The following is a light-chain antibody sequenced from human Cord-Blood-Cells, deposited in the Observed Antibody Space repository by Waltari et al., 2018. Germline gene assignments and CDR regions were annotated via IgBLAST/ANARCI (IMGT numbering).Light chain of an antibody. V-gene: IGKV3-11*01. J-gene: IGKJ5*01. CDR2: DAS. CDR1: QSVSSN. Sequence: EIVMTQSPATLSVSPGARATLSCRASQSVSSNLAWYQQKPGQAPRLLIYDASNRATGIPARFSGSGSGTDFTLTISSLEPEDFAVYYCQQRSNWPITFGQGTRLEIK. CDR3: QQRSNWPIT.